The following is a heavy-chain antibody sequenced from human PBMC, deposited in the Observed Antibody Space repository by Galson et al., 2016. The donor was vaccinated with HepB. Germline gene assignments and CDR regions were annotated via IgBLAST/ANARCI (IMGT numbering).Heavy chain of an antibody. Sequence: SCAASGLAFMHWVRQAPGKGLEWVAVIAHHGGSIYYADSVRGRFTISRDNSENTVSLQMNSLRAEDTAVYYCARALYDSGLLFFDLWGQGTLVTVSS. D-gene: IGHD3-10*01. CDR2: IAHHGGSI. V-gene: IGHV3-33*05. CDR3: ARALYDSGLLFFDL. CDR1: GLAF. J-gene: IGHJ4*02.